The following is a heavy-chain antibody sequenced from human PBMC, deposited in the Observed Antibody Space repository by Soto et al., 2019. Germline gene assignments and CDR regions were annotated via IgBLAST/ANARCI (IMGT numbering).Heavy chain of an antibody. CDR1: GYTFTGYY. CDR2: INPNSGGT. V-gene: IGHV1-2*02. Sequence: CKASGYTFTGYYMHWVRQAPGQGLEWMGWINPNSGGTNYAQKFQGRVTMTRDTSISTAYMELSRLRSDDTAVYYCARDQDRDWNSEPGYYYYGMDVWGQGTTVTVSS. D-gene: IGHD1-7*01. J-gene: IGHJ6*02. CDR3: ARDQDRDWNSEPGYYYYGMDV.